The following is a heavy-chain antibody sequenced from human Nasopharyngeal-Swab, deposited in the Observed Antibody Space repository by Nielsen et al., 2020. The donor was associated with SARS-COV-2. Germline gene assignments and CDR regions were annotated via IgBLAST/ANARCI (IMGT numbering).Heavy chain of an antibody. CDR1: GFTFSSYW. D-gene: IGHD7-27*01. J-gene: IGHJ6*02. CDR2: IKQDGSEK. V-gene: IGHV3-7*01. Sequence: GESLKISCAASGFTFSSYWMSWVRQAPGKGLEWVANIKQDGSEKYYVDSVKGRFTISRDNAKNSLYLQMNSLRAEDTAVYYCVSGDGMDVWGQGTTVTVSS. CDR3: VSGDGMDV.